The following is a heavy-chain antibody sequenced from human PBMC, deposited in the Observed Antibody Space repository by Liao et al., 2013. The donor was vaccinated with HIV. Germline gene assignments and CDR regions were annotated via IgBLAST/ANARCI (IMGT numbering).Heavy chain of an antibody. D-gene: IGHD2-8*01. J-gene: IGHJ1*01. CDR3: ARDLGPVLFQH. CDR1: GGSISSYY. Sequence: QVQLQESGPGLVKPSETLSLTCTVSGGSISSYYWSWIRQPPGKGLEWIGFIYYSGSTYYNPSLKSRVTISVDTSKNQFSLKLSSVTAADTAVYYCARDLGPVLFQHVGPGDP. V-gene: IGHV4-59*12. CDR2: IYYSGST.